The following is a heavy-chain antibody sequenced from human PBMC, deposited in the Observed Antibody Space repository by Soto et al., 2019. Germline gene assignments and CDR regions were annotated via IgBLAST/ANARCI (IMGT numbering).Heavy chain of an antibody. J-gene: IGHJ4*02. D-gene: IGHD1-1*01. CDR1: GFTFSSYA. V-gene: IGHV3-23*01. CDR2: ISGSGGTT. CDR3: AKIRARGVTGTTVFDY. Sequence: GGSLRLSCAASGFTFSSYAMSWVRQAPGKGLEWVSAISGSGGTTYYADSVKGRFIISRDNSKNTLYLQMNSLRAEDTALYYCAKIRARGVTGTTVFDYWGQGTPVTVSS.